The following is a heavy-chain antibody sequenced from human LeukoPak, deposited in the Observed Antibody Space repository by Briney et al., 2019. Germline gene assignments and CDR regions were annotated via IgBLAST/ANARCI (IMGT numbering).Heavy chain of an antibody. J-gene: IGHJ4*02. Sequence: QTGGSLRLSCAASGFTVSSNYMSWVRQAPGKGLEWVSAISGSGGSTYYADSVKGRFTISRDNSKNTLYLQMNSLRAEDTAVYYCAKDQRFLEWLLPGVSYFDYWGQGTLVTVSS. D-gene: IGHD3-3*01. CDR3: AKDQRFLEWLLPGVSYFDY. CDR1: GFTVSSNY. V-gene: IGHV3-23*01. CDR2: ISGSGGST.